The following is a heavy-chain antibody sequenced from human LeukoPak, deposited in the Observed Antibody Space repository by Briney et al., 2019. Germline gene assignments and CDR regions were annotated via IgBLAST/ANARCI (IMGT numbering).Heavy chain of an antibody. Sequence: GGSLRLSCAASGFTFSSYAMSWVRQAPGKGLEWVSAISGSGGSTYYADSVKGRFTISRDNSKNTLYLQMNSLRAEDTAVYYCAKDRDSRRRSLCPFDYWGQGTLVTVSS. V-gene: IGHV3-23*01. D-gene: IGHD2/OR15-2a*01. CDR3: AKDRDSRRRSLCPFDY. CDR2: ISGSGGST. CDR1: GFTFSSYA. J-gene: IGHJ4*02.